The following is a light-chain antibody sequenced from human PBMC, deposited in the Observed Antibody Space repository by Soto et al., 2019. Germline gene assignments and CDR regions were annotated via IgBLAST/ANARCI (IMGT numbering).Light chain of an antibody. CDR1: SFNIGSNT. CDR3: AAWDDRLNGYV. CDR2: FNI. J-gene: IGLJ1*01. V-gene: IGLV1-44*01. Sequence: SVLSPPPSASGTPGQRVTIACAASSFNIGSNTVSWYQQFPGTAPKLLIYFNIQRPSGVPDRFSGSKSGTSASLAISGLQSEDDADYYCAAWDDRLNGYVFGTGTKVNVL.